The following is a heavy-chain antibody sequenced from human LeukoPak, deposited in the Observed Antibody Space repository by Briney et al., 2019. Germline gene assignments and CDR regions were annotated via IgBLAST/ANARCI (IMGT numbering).Heavy chain of an antibody. CDR3: ARESEGVGYCSSTSCYPHGDTFDY. V-gene: IGHV4-61*02. CDR2: IYTSGST. CDR1: GGSISSGSYY. J-gene: IGHJ4*02. D-gene: IGHD2-2*01. Sequence: SETLSLTCTVSGGSISSGSYYWSWIRQPAGKGLEWIGRIYTSGSTNYNPSLKSRVTISVDTSKNQFSLKPSSVTAADTAVYYCARESEGVGYCSSTSCYPHGDTFDYWGQGTLVTVSS.